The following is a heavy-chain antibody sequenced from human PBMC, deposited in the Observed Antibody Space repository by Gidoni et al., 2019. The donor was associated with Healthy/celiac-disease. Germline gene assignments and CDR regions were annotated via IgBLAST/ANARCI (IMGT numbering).Heavy chain of an antibody. D-gene: IGHD2-2*01. CDR2: ITSSSTYI. Sequence: EVKRVESGGCLVKPGGTGTLDGAASEFTFSSYTMNWFREAPGKGLESVSSITSSSTYIYYAASVKCPFTLSRDNAQNSLYLQMNSLRDEDTAVYYCARVIQSRAFDIWGQGTMVTVSS. J-gene: IGHJ3*02. V-gene: IGHV3-21*02. CDR1: EFTFSSYT. CDR3: ARVIQSRAFDI.